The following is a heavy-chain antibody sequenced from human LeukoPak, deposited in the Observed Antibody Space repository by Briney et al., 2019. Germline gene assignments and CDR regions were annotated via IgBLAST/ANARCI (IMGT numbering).Heavy chain of an antibody. CDR3: VTGGGWLPDH. CDR1: GGSISNYY. D-gene: IGHD6-19*01. V-gene: IGHV4-4*07. Sequence: SETLSLTCTVSGGSISNYYWNWIRQPAGKGLEWIGRIYISGSTNYNPSLKSRVTMSVDTSKNQFSLKVSSVTAADTAVYYCVTGGGWLPDHWGQGTLVTVSS. J-gene: IGHJ5*02. CDR2: IYISGST.